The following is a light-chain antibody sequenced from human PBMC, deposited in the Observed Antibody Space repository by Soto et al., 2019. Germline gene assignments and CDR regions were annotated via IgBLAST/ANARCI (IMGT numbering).Light chain of an antibody. V-gene: IGLV1-40*01. J-gene: IGLJ2*01. Sequence: QSVLTQPPSVSGAPGQRVTISCTGSSSNIGAGYDVHWYQQLPGTAPKLLIYANSNRPSGVPDRFSGSKSGTSGSLAITGLQAEDEADYYCQSYDSSLRVVFGGGTKLTVL. CDR2: ANS. CDR3: QSYDSSLRVV. CDR1: SSNIGAGYD.